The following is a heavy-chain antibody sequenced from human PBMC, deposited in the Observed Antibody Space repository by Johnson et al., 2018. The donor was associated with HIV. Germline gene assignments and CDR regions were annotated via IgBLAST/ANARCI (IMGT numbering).Heavy chain of an antibody. Sequence: VQLVESGGGLVQPGGSLRLSCVASGFTFSNAWMSWVRQAPGKGLEWVGRIKSKANSYATAYAASVKGRFTISRDDSKNTAYLQMNSLRAEDTAVYYCARGIAAAPLWAFDIWGQGTMVTVSS. J-gene: IGHJ3*02. CDR1: GFTFSNAW. D-gene: IGHD6-13*01. CDR2: IKSKANSYAT. CDR3: ARGIAAAPLWAFDI. V-gene: IGHV3-73*01.